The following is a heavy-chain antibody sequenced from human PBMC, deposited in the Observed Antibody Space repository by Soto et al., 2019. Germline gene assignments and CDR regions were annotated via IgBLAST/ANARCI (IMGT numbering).Heavy chain of an antibody. J-gene: IGHJ4*02. Sequence: GGSLRLSCAASGFTFTNAFMNWVRQAPGKGLEWVGRIKPNADGGATDYAAPVKGRVTISRDNSKNMLYLQINSLKTEVTAVYYCTTGKESTVFRFLQWLFDDWGQGTLVTVSS. D-gene: IGHD3-3*01. CDR1: GFTFTNAF. CDR2: IKPNADGGAT. CDR3: TTGKESTVFRFLQWLFDD. V-gene: IGHV3-15*01.